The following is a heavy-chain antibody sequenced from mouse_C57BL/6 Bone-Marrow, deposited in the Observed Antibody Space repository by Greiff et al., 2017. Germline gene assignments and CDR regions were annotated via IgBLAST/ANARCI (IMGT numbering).Heavy chain of an antibody. CDR3: ARGYGSSYVFAY. CDR2: IDPSDSYT. V-gene: IGHV1-50*01. CDR1: GYTFTSYW. Sequence: QVQLKQPGAELVKPGASVKLSCKASGYTFTSYWMQWVKQRPGQGLEWIGEIDPSDSYTNYNQKFKGKATLTVDTSSSTAYMQLSSLTSEDSAVYYCARGYGSSYVFAYWGQGTLVTVSA. J-gene: IGHJ3*01. D-gene: IGHD1-1*01.